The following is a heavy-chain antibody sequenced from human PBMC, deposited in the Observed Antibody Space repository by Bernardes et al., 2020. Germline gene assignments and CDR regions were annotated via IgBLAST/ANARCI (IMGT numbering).Heavy chain of an antibody. V-gene: IGHV1-24*01. D-gene: IGHD1-26*01. J-gene: IGHJ4*02. CDR3: ATRRGGYLDFDY. CDR1: GYTLTELS. Sequence: ASVKVSCKVSGYTLTELSMHWVRQAPGKGLEWMGGFDPEDGETIYAQKFQGRVTMTEDTSTDTAYMELSSLRSEDMAVYYCATRRGGYLDFDYWGQGTLVTVSS. CDR2: FDPEDGET.